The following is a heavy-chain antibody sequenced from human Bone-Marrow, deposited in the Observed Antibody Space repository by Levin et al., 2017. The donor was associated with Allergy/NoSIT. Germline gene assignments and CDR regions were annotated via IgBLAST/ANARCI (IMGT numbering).Heavy chain of an antibody. Sequence: ASVKVSCKTSGFTFTTHAIQWVRQAPGQRLEWMGWINAGNGDTKYSQKLQGRVTITRDTSASTAYMELRSLTSEDTALYYCVSERVGSARFDNWGRGTLVTVSS. J-gene: IGHJ4*02. CDR1: GFTFTTHA. V-gene: IGHV1-3*01. CDR3: VSERVGSARFDN. D-gene: IGHD2-15*01. CDR2: INAGNGDT.